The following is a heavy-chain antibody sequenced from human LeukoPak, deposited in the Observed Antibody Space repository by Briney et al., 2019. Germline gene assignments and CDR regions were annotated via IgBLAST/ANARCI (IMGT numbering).Heavy chain of an antibody. CDR2: INHAGST. CDR1: GGSLSGHF. D-gene: IGHD3-22*01. CDR3: SGLQSYYDSSGFDPYSDS. J-gene: IGHJ4*02. V-gene: IGHV4-34*01. Sequence: PSETLSLTCAVYGGSLSGHFWSWIRQPPGKGLEWIGEINHAGSTNYNPSLKNRLTISLDTSNNQFSLKMTSVAAADTAVYYCSGLQSYYDSSGFDPYSDSWGQGTLVTAS.